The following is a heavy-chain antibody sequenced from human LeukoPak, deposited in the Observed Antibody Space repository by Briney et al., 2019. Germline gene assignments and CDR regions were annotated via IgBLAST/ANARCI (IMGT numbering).Heavy chain of an antibody. CDR3: AELGITMIGGV. V-gene: IGHV3-48*03. CDR2: TSSSGSTI. CDR1: GFTFSSYE. Sequence: GWSLRLSGSSSGFTFSSYEMNWVRHAPGKGLDWVSYTSSSGSTIYYADSVKGRFTISRDNAKNSLYLQMNSLRAEDTAVYYCAELGITMIGGVWGKGTTVTISS. J-gene: IGHJ6*04. D-gene: IGHD3-10*02.